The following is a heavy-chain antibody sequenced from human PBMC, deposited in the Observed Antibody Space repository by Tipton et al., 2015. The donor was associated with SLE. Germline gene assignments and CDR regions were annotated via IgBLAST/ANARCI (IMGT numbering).Heavy chain of an antibody. V-gene: IGHV1-69*01. CDR3: ARDFYDYNWGSYRFAFFDY. CDR2: IIPIFGTT. Sequence: QSGPEVKKPGSSVKVSCRASGGTFSYYAISWVRQAPGQGLEWMGGIIPIFGTTHYAQKFQGRVTITADESTSTAYMELSSLRSEDTAVYYCARDFYDYNWGSYRFAFFDYWGQGTLITVSS. D-gene: IGHD3-16*02. CDR1: GGTFSYYA. J-gene: IGHJ4*02.